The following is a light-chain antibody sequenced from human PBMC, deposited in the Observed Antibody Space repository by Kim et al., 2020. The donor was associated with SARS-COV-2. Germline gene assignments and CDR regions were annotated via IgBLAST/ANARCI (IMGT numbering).Light chain of an antibody. Sequence: EIVLPQSPATLSLSPGESAALYCWASESVATHLAWYQQKPGQAPSLVVSGASVRAPGIPDRFRGSGSGTGFSLTITRVEPEDFAVYFCQHYASSQYTFGPGTKLEIK. CDR1: ESVATH. V-gene: IGKV3-20*01. CDR2: GAS. CDR3: QHYASSQYT. J-gene: IGKJ2*01.